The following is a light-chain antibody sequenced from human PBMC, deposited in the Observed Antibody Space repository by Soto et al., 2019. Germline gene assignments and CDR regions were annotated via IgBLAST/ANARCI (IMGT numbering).Light chain of an antibody. Sequence: EIVMTQSPATLSVSPGERATLSCRASQSVSTNLAWYQQKPGQGPRLLIFGASTRAIGIPARFSGSGSGTDFTLTISSLQSEDFAVSYCQHYNELPLTFGGGTKVEIK. CDR1: QSVSTN. V-gene: IGKV3-15*01. J-gene: IGKJ4*01. CDR2: GAS. CDR3: QHYNELPLT.